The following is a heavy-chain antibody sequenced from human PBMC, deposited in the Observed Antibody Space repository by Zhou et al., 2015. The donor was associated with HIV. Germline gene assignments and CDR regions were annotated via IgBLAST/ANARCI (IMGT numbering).Heavy chain of an antibody. V-gene: IGHV1-69*01. CDR3: ARDYYDSSGYPPAWYFDL. D-gene: IGHD3-22*01. Sequence: QVQLVQSGAEVKKPGSSVKVSCKASGGTFSSYAISWVRQAPGQGLEWMGGIIPIFGTANYAQKFQGRVTITADESTSTAYMELSSLRSEDTAVYYCARDYYDSSGYPPAWYFDLWGRGTLVTVSS. J-gene: IGHJ2*01. CDR1: GGTFSSYA. CDR2: IIPIFGTA.